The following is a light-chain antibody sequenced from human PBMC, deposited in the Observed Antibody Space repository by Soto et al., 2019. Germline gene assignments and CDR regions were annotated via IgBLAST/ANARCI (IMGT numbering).Light chain of an antibody. CDR3: SSYTTSSTRV. CDR2: EVT. Sequence: QSVLTQPASVSGSPGQSIAISCTGSSSDIGIYKYVSWYQQHPGKVPKLIIYEVTNRSSGVSNRFSGSKSGNTASLTISGLQAEDEADYYCSSYTTSSTRVFGPGTKVTVL. V-gene: IGLV2-14*01. CDR1: SSDIGIYKY. J-gene: IGLJ1*01.